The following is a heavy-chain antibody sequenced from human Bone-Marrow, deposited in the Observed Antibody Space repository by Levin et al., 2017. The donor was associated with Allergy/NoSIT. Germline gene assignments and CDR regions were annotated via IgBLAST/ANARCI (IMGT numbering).Heavy chain of an antibody. CDR2: INSDGSNT. Sequence: PGESLKISCAASGFTFSRFYMHWVRQVPGKGLVWVAHINSDGSNTNYADSVKGRFTISRDNAKNTLYLQMNSLTAEDTSLYFCARGGCSATSCLDNWGQGTLVTVSS. J-gene: IGHJ4*02. CDR3: ARGGCSATSCLDN. CDR1: GFTFSRFY. V-gene: IGHV3-74*01. D-gene: IGHD2-2*01.